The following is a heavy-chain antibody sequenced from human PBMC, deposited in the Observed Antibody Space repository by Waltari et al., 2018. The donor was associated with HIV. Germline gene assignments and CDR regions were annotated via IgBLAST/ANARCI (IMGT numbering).Heavy chain of an antibody. D-gene: IGHD1-26*01. J-gene: IGHJ6*02. CDR2: INHSGST. Sequence: QVQLQQWGAGLLKPSETLYLTCAVYGGPFSGYYWSRIRQHPGKGLEWIGEINHSGSTNYNPSLKSRVTISVDTSKNQFSLKLSSVTAAETAVYYCARGNGRGGLYYYGMDVWGQGTTVTVSS. CDR1: GGPFSGYY. V-gene: IGHV4-34*01. CDR3: ARGNGRGGLYYYGMDV.